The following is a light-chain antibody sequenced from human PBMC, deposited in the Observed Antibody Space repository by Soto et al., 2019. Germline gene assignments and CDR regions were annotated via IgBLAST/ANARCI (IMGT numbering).Light chain of an antibody. CDR1: ISDVGDYTY. V-gene: IGLV2-14*01. J-gene: IGLJ2*01. CDR3: SSYSSRTTLVV. Sequence: QSVLTQPASVSGSPGQSITISCTGTISDVGDYTYVSWYQQHPGKAPKLIIYDVGNRPSGVSNRFSGSKSDNTASLTISGLQAEDEADYYCSSYSSRTTLVVFGGGTQLTVL. CDR2: DVG.